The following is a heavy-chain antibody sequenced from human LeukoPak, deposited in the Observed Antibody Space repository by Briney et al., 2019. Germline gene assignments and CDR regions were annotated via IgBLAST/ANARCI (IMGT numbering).Heavy chain of an antibody. Sequence: RPGGSLRLSCAASGFTFSSYSMNWVRQAPGKGLEWVSSISSSSSYIYYADSVKGRFTISRDNAKNSPYLQMNSLRAEGTAVYYCARAYSGGLVSSGYSYWGQGTLVTVSS. V-gene: IGHV3-21*01. D-gene: IGHD3-22*01. CDR1: GFTFSSYS. CDR2: ISSSSSYI. CDR3: ARAYSGGLVSSGYSY. J-gene: IGHJ4*02.